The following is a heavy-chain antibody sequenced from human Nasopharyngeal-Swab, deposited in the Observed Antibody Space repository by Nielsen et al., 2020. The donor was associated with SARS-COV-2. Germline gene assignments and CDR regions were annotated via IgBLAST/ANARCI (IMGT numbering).Heavy chain of an antibody. D-gene: IGHD3-10*01. CDR1: GYSFPDYY. J-gene: IGHJ4*02. CDR3: ATGGLDY. Sequence: ASVKVSCKASGYSFPDYYMHWVRQAPGQGLEWMGLVSPRNGSTSYAQKLQGRVTITSDTSMRTVYMALSSLTSKDTAVYYCATGGLDYWGQGTLVTVSS. V-gene: IGHV1-46*04. CDR2: VSPRNGST.